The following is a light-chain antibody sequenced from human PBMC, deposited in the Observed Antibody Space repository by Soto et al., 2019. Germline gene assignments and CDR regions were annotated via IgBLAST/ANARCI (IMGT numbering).Light chain of an antibody. Sequence: EIGLTQSPATLSSFPGDRVTLSCRASQAVNTRLAWYQHKPGQAPRLLIYLTSNRAAGIPARFSGSGSGTDFTLTISRLEPEDFAVYYCQQYGSSRWTFGQGTKVDIK. CDR1: QAVNTR. J-gene: IGKJ1*01. CDR3: QQYGSSRWT. CDR2: LTS. V-gene: IGKV3-20*01.